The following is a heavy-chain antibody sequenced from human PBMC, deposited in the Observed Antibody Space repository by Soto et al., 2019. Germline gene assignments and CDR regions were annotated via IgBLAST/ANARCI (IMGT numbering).Heavy chain of an antibody. CDR3: ARVGTVLDY. CDR2: ISSSSSTI. D-gene: IGHD4-17*01. V-gene: IGHV3-48*01. CDR1: GFTFSSYS. Sequence: EVQLVESGGGLVQPGGSLRLSCAVSGFTFSSYSMNWVRQAPGKGLEWVSYISSSSSTIYYADSVKGRFTISRDNAKNSLYLQMNSLRAEDTAVYYCARVGTVLDYWGQGTLVTVSS. J-gene: IGHJ4*02.